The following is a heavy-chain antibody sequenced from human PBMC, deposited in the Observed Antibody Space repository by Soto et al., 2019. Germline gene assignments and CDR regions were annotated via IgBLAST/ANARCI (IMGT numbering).Heavy chain of an antibody. Sequence: GGSLRLSCVGSGFRFNEYEINWVRQAPGKGLEWIAYINSGGSLIYYAASVKGRFTISRDNYRDSVYLQMNSLRADDTALYYCARETSFGQSATIVGEFWGHATLVTLSS. V-gene: IGHV3-48*03. CDR1: GFRFNEYE. D-gene: IGHD3-3*01. J-gene: IGHJ4*01. CDR3: ARETSFGQSATIVGEF. CDR2: INSGGSLI.